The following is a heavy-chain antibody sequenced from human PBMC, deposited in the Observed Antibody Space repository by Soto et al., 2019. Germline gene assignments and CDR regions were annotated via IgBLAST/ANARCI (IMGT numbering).Heavy chain of an antibody. CDR3: ARAPVLLWFGESPGAFDI. D-gene: IGHD3-10*01. V-gene: IGHV3-33*01. J-gene: IGHJ3*02. CDR2: IWYEGSNK. CDR1: GFTFSSYG. Sequence: QVQLVESGGVVVQPGRSLRLSCAASGFTFSSYGMHWVRQAPGKGLEWVAVIWYEGSNKYYADSVKGRFTISRDNYENTLYLQRDSLRAEDTAVYYCARAPVLLWFGESPGAFDIWGQGTMVTVSS.